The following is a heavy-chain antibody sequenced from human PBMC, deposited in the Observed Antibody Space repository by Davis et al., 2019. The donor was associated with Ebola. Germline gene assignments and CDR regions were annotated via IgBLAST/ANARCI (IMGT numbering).Heavy chain of an antibody. CDR1: GFTFDAFG. Sequence: GESLKISCVASGFTFDAFGMNWVRQAPGKGLEWVATIWYDESNSYYADSVKGRFTIPRDDSKNTLYLKMNSLRAEDTAVYYCAREYHYYQSSGYYPAHWGQGTLVTVSS. CDR3: AREYHYYQSSGYYPAH. CDR2: IWYDESNS. V-gene: IGHV3-30*02. J-gene: IGHJ4*02. D-gene: IGHD3-22*01.